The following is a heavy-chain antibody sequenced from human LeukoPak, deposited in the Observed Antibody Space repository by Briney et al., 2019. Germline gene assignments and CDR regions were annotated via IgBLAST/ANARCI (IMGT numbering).Heavy chain of an antibody. CDR2: VYTSGST. V-gene: IGHV4-4*07. J-gene: IGHJ5*02. CDR3: ARHSVEQWLEPNWFDP. CDR1: GGSISSYY. Sequence: SETLSLTCTVSGGSISSYYWSWIRQPAGKGLEWIGRVYTSGSTNYNPSLQSRVTMSVDTSKNQFSLKLSSVTAADTAIYYCARHSVEQWLEPNWFDPWGQGTLVTVSS. D-gene: IGHD6-19*01.